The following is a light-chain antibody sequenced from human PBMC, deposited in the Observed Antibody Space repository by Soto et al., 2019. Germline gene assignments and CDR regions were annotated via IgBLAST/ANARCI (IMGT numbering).Light chain of an antibody. J-gene: IGKJ3*01. CDR3: PQYGSSPLFT. CDR1: QSVSSSY. V-gene: IGKV3-20*01. CDR2: GAS. Sequence: EIVLTQSPGTLSLSPGERATLSCRASQSVSSSYLAWYQQKPGQAPRLLIYGASSRATGIPDRFSGSGSGTDFTLTNTRLEPKDFSVYYCPQYGSSPLFTFGPGTKVDIK.